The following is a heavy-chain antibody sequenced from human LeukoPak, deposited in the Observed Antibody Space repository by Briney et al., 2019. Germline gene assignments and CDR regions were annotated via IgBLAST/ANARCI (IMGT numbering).Heavy chain of an antibody. D-gene: IGHD6-25*01. J-gene: IGHJ5*02. CDR2: VHHTGKV. CDR3: ARHLAAHNWFDP. CDR1: GGSISSGDYY. V-gene: IGHV4-39*01. Sequence: PSETLSLTCIVSGGSISSGDYYWDWIRQPPGWGLEWIGNVHHTGKVDYNPSLRSRVSMYVDRSKNQFSLKLTSVTAADTAIYSCARHLAAHNWFDPWGQGALVTISS.